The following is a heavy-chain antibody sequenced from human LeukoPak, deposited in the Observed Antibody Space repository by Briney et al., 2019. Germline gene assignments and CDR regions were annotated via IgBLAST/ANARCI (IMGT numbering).Heavy chain of an antibody. D-gene: IGHD3-10*01. CDR2: IIPIYATT. CDR3: ARERLNYYGSGSYPPDDY. J-gene: IGHJ4*02. Sequence: SVKVSCKASGGTFSSSAISWVRQAPTQGLEWMAGIIPIYATTYYAQKFEGRVTVTTDESMSTAYMELASLTSEDTAVYFCARERLNYYGSGSYPPDDYWGQGTLVTVSS. V-gene: IGHV1-69*05. CDR1: GGTFSSSA.